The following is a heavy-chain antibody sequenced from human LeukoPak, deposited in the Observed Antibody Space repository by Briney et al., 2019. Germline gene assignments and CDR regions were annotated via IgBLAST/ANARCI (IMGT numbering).Heavy chain of an antibody. J-gene: IGHJ4*02. V-gene: IGHV1-8*01. CDR1: GYTFTSYD. CDR3: ARRVAGVDC. CDR2: MNPNNGNT. Sequence: ASVKVSCKASGYTFTSYDINWVRQATGQGLEWVGWMNPNNGNTGYAQKFQGRVTMTRNTSIGTAYMELTSLTSEGTAIYYCARRVAGVDCWGQGTLVTVSS. D-gene: IGHD6-19*01.